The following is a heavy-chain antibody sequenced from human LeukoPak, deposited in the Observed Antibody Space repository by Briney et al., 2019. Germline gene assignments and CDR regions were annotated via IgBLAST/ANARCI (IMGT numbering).Heavy chain of an antibody. CDR2: MNPNSGNT. V-gene: IGHV1-8*01. CDR1: GYTFTSYD. CDR3: ARWKDIAAAGTSYYYYYGMDV. J-gene: IGHJ6*02. Sequence: ASVKVPCKASGYTFTSYDINWVRQATGQGLEWMGWMNPNSGNTGYAQKFQGRVTMTRNTSISTAYMELSSLRSEDTAVYYCARWKDIAAAGTSYYYYYGMDVWGQGTTVTVSS. D-gene: IGHD6-13*01.